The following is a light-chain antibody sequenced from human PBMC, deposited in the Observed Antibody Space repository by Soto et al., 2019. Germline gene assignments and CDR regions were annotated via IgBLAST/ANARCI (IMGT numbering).Light chain of an antibody. CDR2: EVS. V-gene: IGLV2-8*01. CDR1: SSDVGGYNY. J-gene: IGLJ2*01. CDR3: SSFAGNNNLV. Sequence: QSVLTQPPSASGSXXXSXTXSCTGTSSDVGGYNYVSWYQQHPGKAPKLMISEVSKRPSGVPDRFSGSKSGNTASLTVSGLQAEDEADYYCSSFAGNNNLVFGGGTKLTVL.